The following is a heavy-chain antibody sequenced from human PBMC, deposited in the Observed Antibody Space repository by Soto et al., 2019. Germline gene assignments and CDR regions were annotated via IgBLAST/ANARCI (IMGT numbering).Heavy chain of an antibody. CDR1: GFTFSSYE. J-gene: IGHJ4*02. CDR3: VRDLHEPLAADALREAN. V-gene: IGHV3-48*03. D-gene: IGHD4-17*01. Sequence: EMQLVQSGGGLVQPGGSLRLSCAASGFTFSSYEMHWVRQAPGKGLEWISYISSSGTGTYYADSVRGRFTMSRDNTNNSVSLQMYSLRAEDTAIYYCVRDLHEPLAADALREANWGQGTQVTVSS. CDR2: ISSSGTGT.